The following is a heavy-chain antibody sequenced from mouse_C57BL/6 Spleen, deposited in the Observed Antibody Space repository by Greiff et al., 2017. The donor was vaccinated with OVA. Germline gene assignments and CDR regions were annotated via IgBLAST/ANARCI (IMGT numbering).Heavy chain of an antibody. CDR3: VKATTVVDYYAMDY. V-gene: IGHV7-4*01. CDR1: GFTFTDYY. Sequence: EVQLVESGGGLVQPGASLRLSCAASGFTFTDYYMSWVRQPPGKAPEWLALIRNKANGYTTEYTASVKGRFTISRDNSQNILYLQMNTLRAEDSATYYGVKATTVVDYYAMDYWGQGTSVTVSS. D-gene: IGHD1-1*01. CDR2: IRNKANGYTT. J-gene: IGHJ4*01.